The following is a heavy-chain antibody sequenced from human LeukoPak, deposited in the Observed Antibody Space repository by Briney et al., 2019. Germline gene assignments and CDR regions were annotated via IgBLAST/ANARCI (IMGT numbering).Heavy chain of an antibody. J-gene: IGHJ4*02. CDR2: ISGSGGST. D-gene: IGHD6-13*01. V-gene: IGHV3-23*01. CDR3: AKDGQQLVRVVLDY. Sequence: GGSLRLSCAASGFTFSAYWMHWVRQVPGKGLEWVSAISGSGGSTYYADSVKGRFTISRDNSKNTLYLQMNSLRAEDTAVYYCAKDGQQLVRVVLDYWGQGTLVTVTS. CDR1: GFTFSAYW.